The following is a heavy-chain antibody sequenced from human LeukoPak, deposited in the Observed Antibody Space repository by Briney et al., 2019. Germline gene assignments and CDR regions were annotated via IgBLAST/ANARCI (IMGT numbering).Heavy chain of an antibody. D-gene: IGHD3-22*01. CDR2: INPLAGGT. CDR3: ARGDSSAFQVDY. V-gene: IGHV1-46*01. Sequence: ASVKVSCKASGYTFTSYYLHWVRQARGQGLEWMGIINPLAGGTTHAQKFQGRVTMTTDTSTTTIYMELSNLRSEDTALYFCARGDSSAFQVDYWGQGTLVTVSS. CDR1: GYTFTSYY. J-gene: IGHJ4*02.